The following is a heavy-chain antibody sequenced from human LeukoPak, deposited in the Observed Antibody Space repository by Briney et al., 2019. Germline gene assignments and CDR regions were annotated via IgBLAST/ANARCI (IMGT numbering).Heavy chain of an antibody. V-gene: IGHV1-2*02. CDR3: ARDPYSGSYGAYYYYYMDV. Sequence: ASVKVSCKASGYTFTGYYMHWVRQAPGQGLEWMGWINPNSGGTNYAQKFQGRVTMTRDTSISTAYMELSRLRSEDTAVYYCARDPYSGSYGAYYYYYMDVWGKGTTVTISS. D-gene: IGHD1-26*01. CDR1: GYTFTGYY. J-gene: IGHJ6*03. CDR2: INPNSGGT.